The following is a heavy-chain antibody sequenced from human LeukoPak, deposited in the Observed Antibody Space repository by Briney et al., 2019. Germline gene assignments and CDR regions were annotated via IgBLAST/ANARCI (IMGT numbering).Heavy chain of an antibody. Sequence: ASVKVSCKTSGYTFTSYGNSWVRQAPGQGLEWMGWISAYNGNTNYAQTVQDRVTMTTDTSTGTAYMQLTSLTSDDTAVYYCARSDYSSGWYYVLWGQGTMVTVSS. J-gene: IGHJ4*02. CDR1: GYTFTSYG. D-gene: IGHD6-19*01. CDR2: ISAYNGNT. CDR3: ARSDYSSGWYYVL. V-gene: IGHV1-18*01.